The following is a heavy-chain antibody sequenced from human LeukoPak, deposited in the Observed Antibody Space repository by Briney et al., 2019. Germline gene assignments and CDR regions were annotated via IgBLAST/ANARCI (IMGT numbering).Heavy chain of an antibody. CDR2: ISGSGGST. Sequence: PGGSLRLSCAASGFTFSSYAMSWVRQAPGKGLEWVSAISGSGGSTYYADSVKGRFTISRDNSKNTLYLQMNSLRAEDTAVYYCARATYYYDSSGYLLDAFDIWGQGTMVTVSS. V-gene: IGHV3-23*01. CDR3: ARATYYYDSSGYLLDAFDI. CDR1: GFTFSSYA. J-gene: IGHJ3*02. D-gene: IGHD3-22*01.